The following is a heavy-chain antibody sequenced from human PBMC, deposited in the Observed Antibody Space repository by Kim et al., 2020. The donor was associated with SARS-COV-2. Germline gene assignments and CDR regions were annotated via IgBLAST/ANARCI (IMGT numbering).Heavy chain of an antibody. D-gene: IGHD2-2*01. Sequence: GGSLRLSCAASGFSFKTFSMNWVRQAPGKGLEWVASIDFRGASIYYADSVKGRFTISRDNAKNLLFLQMNSLRVEDTAIYYCARDGGAIAPAAVHFAYWGQGTLATVSA. CDR2: IDFRGASI. V-gene: IGHV3-21*01. J-gene: IGHJ4*02. CDR3: ARDGGAIAPAAVHFAY. CDR1: GFSFKTFS.